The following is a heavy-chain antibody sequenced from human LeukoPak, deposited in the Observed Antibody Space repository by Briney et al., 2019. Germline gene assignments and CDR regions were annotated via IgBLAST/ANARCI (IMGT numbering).Heavy chain of an antibody. Sequence: SETLSLTCTVSGGSISSSSYYWSWIRQHPGKGLEWIGYIYYSGSTYYNPSLRSRVTISVDTSKNQFSLNLSSVTAADTAVYFSARRRVVVASTDGASGAFDIWGQGTMVTVSS. D-gene: IGHD2-15*01. CDR3: ARRRVVVASTDGASGAFDI. V-gene: IGHV4-31*03. CDR1: GGSISSSSYY. J-gene: IGHJ3*02. CDR2: IYYSGST.